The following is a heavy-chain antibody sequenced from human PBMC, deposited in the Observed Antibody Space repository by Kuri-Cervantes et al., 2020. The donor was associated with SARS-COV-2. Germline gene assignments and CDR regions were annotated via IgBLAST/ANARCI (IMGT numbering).Heavy chain of an antibody. CDR2: INSDGSST. J-gene: IGHJ4*02. D-gene: IGHD1-1*01. CDR1: GFTFSSYW. CDR3: VRDGDHWNFDY. V-gene: IGHV3-74*01. Sequence: GESLKISCAASGFTFSSYWMHWVRQAPGKGLVWVSRINSDGSSTSYADSVKGRFTLSRDNAKNMLFLQMNSLRAEDTAVYYCVRDGDHWNFDYWGLGTLVTVSS.